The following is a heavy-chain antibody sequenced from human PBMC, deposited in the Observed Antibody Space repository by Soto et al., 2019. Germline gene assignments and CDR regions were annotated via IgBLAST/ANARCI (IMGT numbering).Heavy chain of an antibody. CDR3: ARAGESYSSGPTNWFDP. CDR2: TYYRSKWYN. J-gene: IGHJ5*02. D-gene: IGHD6-19*01. CDR1: GDSVSSNSAA. V-gene: IGHV6-1*01. Sequence: PSQTLSLTCVISGDSVSSNSAAWNWIRQSPSRGLEWLGRTYYRSKWYNDYAVSVKSRITINPDTSKNQFSLQLNSVTPEDTAVYYCARAGESYSSGPTNWFDPWGQGTLVTVS.